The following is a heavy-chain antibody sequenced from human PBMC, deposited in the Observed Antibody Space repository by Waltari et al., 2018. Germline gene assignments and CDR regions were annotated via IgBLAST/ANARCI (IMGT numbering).Heavy chain of an antibody. CDR1: GFPFRSYG. Sequence: QVQLVESGVGVVQPGGSLRLSCAASGFPFRSYGTHWIRQAPGKGLEWVAFIRYDGSNKYYADSVKGRFTISRDNSKNTLYLQMNSLRAEDTAVYYCAKSGQVGAFDIWGQGTMVTVSS. CDR2: IRYDGSNK. CDR3: AKSGQVGAFDI. V-gene: IGHV3-30*02. D-gene: IGHD3-10*01. J-gene: IGHJ3*02.